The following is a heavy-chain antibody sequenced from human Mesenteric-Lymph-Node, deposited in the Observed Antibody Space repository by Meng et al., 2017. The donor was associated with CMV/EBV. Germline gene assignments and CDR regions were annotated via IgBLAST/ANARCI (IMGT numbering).Heavy chain of an antibody. CDR1: GFTFSSYG. CDR2: IRYDGSNK. CDR3: AREELRFLEGKSPLDY. Sequence: GGSLRLSCAASGFTFSSYGMHWVRQAPGKGLEWVAFIRYDGSNKYYADSVKGRFTISRDNAKNSLYLQMNSLRAEDTAVYYCAREELRFLEGKSPLDYWGQGTLVTVSS. V-gene: IGHV3-30*02. D-gene: IGHD3-3*01. J-gene: IGHJ4*02.